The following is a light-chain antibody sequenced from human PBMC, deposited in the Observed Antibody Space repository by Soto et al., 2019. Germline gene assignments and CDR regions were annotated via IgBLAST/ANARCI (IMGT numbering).Light chain of an antibody. CDR2: GAS. CDR3: QQYNNWPAIT. V-gene: IGKV3D-15*01. CDR1: QSVSSSY. J-gene: IGKJ5*01. Sequence: EIVLTQSPGTLSLSPGDRATPSCTASQSVSSSYLAWYQQKPGQAPRPLIYGASTRAPGIPARFSGFGSGTDFTLTISSLQSEDFAIYYCQQYNNWPAITFGQGTRLEIK.